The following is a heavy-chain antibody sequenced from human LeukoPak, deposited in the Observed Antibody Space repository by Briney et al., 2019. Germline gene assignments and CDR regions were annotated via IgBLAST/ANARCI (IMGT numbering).Heavy chain of an antibody. D-gene: IGHD3-22*01. J-gene: IGHJ4*02. CDR1: GYTFTNFD. V-gene: IGHV1-8*01. Sequence: GASVKVSCKASGYTFTNFDINWVRQAPGQGLEWMGWMNPVSGNAGSAQKFQGRVTMTEDTSTDTAYMELSSLRSEDTAVYYCATDIYYDSSGYYCWGQGTLVTVSS. CDR2: MNPVSGNA. CDR3: ATDIYYDSSGYYC.